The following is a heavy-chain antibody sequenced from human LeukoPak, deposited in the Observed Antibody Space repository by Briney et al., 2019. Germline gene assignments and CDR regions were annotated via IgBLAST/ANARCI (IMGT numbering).Heavy chain of an antibody. CDR1: GFTFSSYS. V-gene: IGHV3-21*01. CDR3: ARDPFTIFGVVSDY. CDR2: ISSSSSYI. D-gene: IGHD3-3*01. Sequence: GGSLRLSCAASGFTFSSYSMNWVRQAPGKGLEWVSSISSSSSYIYYADSVKGRFTISRDNAKNSLYLQMNSLRAEDTAVYYCARDPFTIFGVVSDYWGQGTLVTVSS. J-gene: IGHJ4*02.